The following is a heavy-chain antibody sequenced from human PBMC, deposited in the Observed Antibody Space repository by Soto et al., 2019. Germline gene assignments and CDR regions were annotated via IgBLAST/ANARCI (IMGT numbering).Heavy chain of an antibody. D-gene: IGHD3-22*01. CDR2: ISGSGGST. CDR1: GFTFSSYA. J-gene: IGHJ4*02. Sequence: GGSLRLSCAASGFTFSSYAMSWVRQAPGKGLEWVSAISGSGGSTYYADSVKDRFTISRDNSKNTLYLQMNSLRAEDTAVYYCAKDTTYYYDSSGYYYFDYWGQGTLVTVSS. CDR3: AKDTTYYYDSSGYYYFDY. V-gene: IGHV3-23*01.